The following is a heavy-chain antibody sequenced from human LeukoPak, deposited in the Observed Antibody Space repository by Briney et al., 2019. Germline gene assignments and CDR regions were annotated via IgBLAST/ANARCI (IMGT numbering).Heavy chain of an antibody. CDR2: ISSSGSTI. D-gene: IGHD6-13*01. V-gene: IGHV3-48*03. Sequence: GGSLRLSCAASGFTFSSYEMNWVRLAPGKGLEWVSYISSSGSTIYYADSVKGRFTTSRDNAKSSLYLQMNSLRAEDTAVYYCARSGIAAAGIYYGMDVWGQGTTVTVSS. J-gene: IGHJ6*02. CDR1: GFTFSSYE. CDR3: ARSGIAAAGIYYGMDV.